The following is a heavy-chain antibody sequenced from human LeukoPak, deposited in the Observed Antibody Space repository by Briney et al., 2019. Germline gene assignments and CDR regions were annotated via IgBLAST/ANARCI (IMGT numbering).Heavy chain of an antibody. D-gene: IGHD2-2*01. Sequence: GGSLRLSCAASGFTFSSYAMSWVRQAPGKGLEWVTAISGSGGSTYYADSVKCRFTISRDNSKNTLYLQMNSLRAEDTAVYYCAKGRFQYQLLGDVDYWGQGTLVTVSS. CDR1: GFTFSSYA. J-gene: IGHJ4*02. V-gene: IGHV3-23*01. CDR3: AKGRFQYQLLGDVDY. CDR2: ISGSGGST.